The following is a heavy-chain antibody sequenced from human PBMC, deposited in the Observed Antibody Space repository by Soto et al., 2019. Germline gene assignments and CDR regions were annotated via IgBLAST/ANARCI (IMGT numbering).Heavy chain of an antibody. V-gene: IGHV3-33*01. CDR3: AIDWQHLAPYPCDI. Sequence: QVQLVESGGGVVQPGSSLRLSCATSGFTFSNHAMHWVRQAPGKGLEWVAQIWYDGSIKNYADSMMCRFTISRDIPKNTLFLQINGLRVEATAVYYGAIDWQHLAPYPCDIGGQGTLVTVSS. D-gene: IGHD6-13*01. CDR2: IWYDGSIK. J-gene: IGHJ3*02. CDR1: GFTFSNHA.